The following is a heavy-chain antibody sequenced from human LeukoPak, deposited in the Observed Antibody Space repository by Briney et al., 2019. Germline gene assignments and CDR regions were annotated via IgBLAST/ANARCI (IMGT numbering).Heavy chain of an antibody. CDR1: GFTFSSYW. V-gene: IGHV3-74*01. CDR2: INGDGSST. Sequence: GGSLRLSCAASGFTFSSYWMHWVRQAPGKGLVGVSRINGDGSSTSYADSVKGRFTISRDNAKNTLYLQMNSLRAEDTAVYYCARAVPAAIGHYYYMDVWGKGTTVTVSS. CDR3: ARAVPAAIGHYYYMDV. J-gene: IGHJ6*03. D-gene: IGHD2-2*01.